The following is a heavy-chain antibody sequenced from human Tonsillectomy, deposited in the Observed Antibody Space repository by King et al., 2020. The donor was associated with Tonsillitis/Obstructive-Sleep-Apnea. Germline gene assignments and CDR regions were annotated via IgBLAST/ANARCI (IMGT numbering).Heavy chain of an antibody. CDR1: GFTFSTYD. CDR3: ARAISSDLDL. CDR2: IGTAGNT. Sequence: EVQLVESGGGLVQPGGSLRLSCAASGFTFSTYDMHWVRQATGKGLEWVSVIGTAGNTYYPGSVKGRFTISRENAKNSLYLQMNSLRAGDTAMYYCARAISSDLDLWGRGTLVTVSS. J-gene: IGHJ2*01. V-gene: IGHV3-13*01. D-gene: IGHD3-3*01.